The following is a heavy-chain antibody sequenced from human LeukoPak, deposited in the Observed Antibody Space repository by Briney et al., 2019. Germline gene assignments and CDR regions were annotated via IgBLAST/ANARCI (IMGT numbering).Heavy chain of an antibody. CDR2: FFLKGST. D-gene: IGHD3-3*01. V-gene: IGHV4-38-2*02. CDR3: ARVSARFLEWLGPHNWFDP. J-gene: IGHJ5*02. CDR1: GYSTTSAYY. Sequence: PSETLSLTCTVSGYSTTSAYYWGWIRQPPGKGLEWIGSFFLKGSTYYNPSLKSRVTISVDTSKNHFSLKLSSVTAADTAVYYCARVSARFLEWLGPHNWFDPWGQGTLVTVSS.